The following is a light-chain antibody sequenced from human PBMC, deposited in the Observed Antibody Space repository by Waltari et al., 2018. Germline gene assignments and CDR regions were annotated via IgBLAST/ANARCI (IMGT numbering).Light chain of an antibody. Sequence: QSVLTQPPSASGTPGQRVTISCSGSSSNIGNSYVYWYQQLPETAPKLLIYRNGQRPSGVPDRFSGSKSGTSASLAISGLRSEDGADYYCAAWDDSLSVLLFGGGTKLTVL. V-gene: IGLV1-47*01. CDR3: AAWDDSLSVLL. CDR2: RNG. J-gene: IGLJ3*02. CDR1: SSNIGNSY.